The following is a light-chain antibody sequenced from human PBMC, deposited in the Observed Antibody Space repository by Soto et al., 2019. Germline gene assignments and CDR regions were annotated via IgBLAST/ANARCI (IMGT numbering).Light chain of an antibody. J-gene: IGKJ4*01. CDR3: QQRNSSTPT. CDR1: QSISSW. Sequence: DIQMTQSPSTLSATAGDRVTITCRASQSISSWLAWYPTKPGKAPKLLIYDASNLDSGVPSRFRGSGSGTDFNLTISSLQTEDCATYFGQQRNSSTPTFGEGTKV. CDR2: DAS. V-gene: IGKV1-5*01.